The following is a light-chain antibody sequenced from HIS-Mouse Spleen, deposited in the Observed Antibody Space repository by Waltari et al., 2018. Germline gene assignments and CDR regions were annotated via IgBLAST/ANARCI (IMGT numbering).Light chain of an antibody. CDR3: SSYTSSSTPYV. CDR1: SSDVGGYHY. V-gene: IGLV2-14*01. CDR2: EVS. J-gene: IGLJ1*01. Sequence: QPALTQPASVSGSPGQSITIPCTGPSSDVGGYHYFSWYQQPPGKAPKLMIYEVSNRPSGVSNRFSGSKSGNTASLTISGLQAEDEADYYCSSYTSSSTPYVFGTGTKVTVL.